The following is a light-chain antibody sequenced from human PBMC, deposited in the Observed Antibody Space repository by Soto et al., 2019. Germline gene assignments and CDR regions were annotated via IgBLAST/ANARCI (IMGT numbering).Light chain of an antibody. J-gene: IGKJ4*01. V-gene: IGKV3-11*01. Sequence: EIVLTQSPATLSLSPGEGATLSCRASQSVSSYLAWYQQKPGQAPRLLIYDASNRATGIPARFSGSGSGTDFTLTISSLEPEDFAVYYCQQRSYWLTFGGVTKVEI. CDR3: QQRSYWLT. CDR1: QSVSSY. CDR2: DAS.